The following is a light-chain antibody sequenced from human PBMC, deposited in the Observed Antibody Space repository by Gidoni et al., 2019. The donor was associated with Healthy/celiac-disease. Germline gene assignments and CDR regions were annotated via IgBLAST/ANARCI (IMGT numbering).Light chain of an antibody. J-gene: IGKJ2*01. CDR2: DAS. Sequence: EIVLTQSPATLSLSPGERATLSCRASQSVSSYVAWYQQKPGQAPRLLIYDASNRATGIPARFSGSSSGTDFTLTISSLEPEDFAVYYCQQRSNWPRTFXQXTKLEIK. CDR3: QQRSNWPRT. V-gene: IGKV3-11*01. CDR1: QSVSSY.